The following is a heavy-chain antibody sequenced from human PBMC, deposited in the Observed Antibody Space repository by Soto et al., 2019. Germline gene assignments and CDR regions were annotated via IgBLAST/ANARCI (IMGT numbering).Heavy chain of an antibody. D-gene: IGHD3-9*01. V-gene: IGHV1-69*12. CDR1: GGTFSSYA. CDR2: IIPIFGTA. J-gene: IGHJ6*02. CDR3: ARGGRYDILTGPLGYYYYYGMDV. Sequence: QVQLVQSGAEVKKPGSSVKVSCKASGGTFSSYAISWVRQAPGQGLEWMGGIIPIFGTANYAQKFQGRVTIPADESTSTAYMELSSLRSEDTAVYYCARGGRYDILTGPLGYYYYYGMDVWGQGTTVTVSS.